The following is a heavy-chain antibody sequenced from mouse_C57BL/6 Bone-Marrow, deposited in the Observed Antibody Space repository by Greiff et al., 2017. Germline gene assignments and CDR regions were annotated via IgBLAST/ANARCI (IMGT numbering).Heavy chain of an antibody. J-gene: IGHJ2*01. CDR1: GYTFTSYW. V-gene: IGHV1-64*01. CDR3: ARDYYGSSSYYFDY. Sequence: QVQLQQPGAELVKPGASVKLSCKASGYTFTSYWMHWVKQRPGQGLEWIGMIHPNSGSTNYNEKFKSKATLTVDKSSSTAYMQLSSLTSEDSAVYYCARDYYGSSSYYFDYWGQGTTVTVAS. D-gene: IGHD1-1*01. CDR2: IHPNSGST.